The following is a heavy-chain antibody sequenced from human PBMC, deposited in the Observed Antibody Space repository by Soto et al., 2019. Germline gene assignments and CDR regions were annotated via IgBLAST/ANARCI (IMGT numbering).Heavy chain of an antibody. V-gene: IGHV3-66*01. CDR3: ARAALWFGGYYFDY. Sequence: PGGSLRLSCAASGFTVSSNYMSWVRQAPGKGLEWVSVIYSGGSTYYADSVKGRFTTPRDNSKNMLYLQMNSLRAEDTAVYYCARAALWFGGYYFDYWGQGTLVTVSS. CDR1: GFTVSSNY. J-gene: IGHJ4*02. D-gene: IGHD3-10*01. CDR2: IYSGGST.